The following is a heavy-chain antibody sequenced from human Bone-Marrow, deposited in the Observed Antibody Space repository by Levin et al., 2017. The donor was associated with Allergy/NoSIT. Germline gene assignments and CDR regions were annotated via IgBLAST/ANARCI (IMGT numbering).Heavy chain of an antibody. V-gene: IGHV4-59*01. CDR3: ARAAGVAAPGLFEDWYFAL. J-gene: IGHJ2*01. Sequence: SQTLSLTCTVSGGSITNTYWSWIRQPPGRGLEYIGYISSTGSTNYNPSLKSRVTVSVDTSKNQFSLKLNSVTAADTAVYYCARAAGVAAPGLFEDWYFALWGRGTLVTVSS. D-gene: IGHD6-13*01. CDR1: GGSITNTY. CDR2: ISSTGST.